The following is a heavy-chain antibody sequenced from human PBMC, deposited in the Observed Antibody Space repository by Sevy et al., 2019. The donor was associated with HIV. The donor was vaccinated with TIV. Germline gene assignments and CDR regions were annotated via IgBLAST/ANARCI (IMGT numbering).Heavy chain of an antibody. CDR1: GFTLSSYG. CDR3: TSANRGVVQF. J-gene: IGHJ1*01. CDR2: IRYDGSNK. D-gene: IGHD3-10*01. Sequence: GGSLRLSCAASGFTLSSYGMHWVRQAPGKGLEWVAVIRYDGSNKYYADSVKGRFTISRDNSKNTLYLQMNRLRAEDRRLYYRTSANRGVVQFWAQGPVVTVSS. V-gene: IGHV3-30*02.